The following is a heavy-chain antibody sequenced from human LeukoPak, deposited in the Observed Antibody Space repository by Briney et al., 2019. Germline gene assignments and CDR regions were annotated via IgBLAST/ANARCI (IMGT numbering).Heavy chain of an antibody. V-gene: IGHV3-30*01. D-gene: IGHD3-22*01. Sequence: STDGSNKYYGDSVKGRFTISRGNSKNTLYLQMNSLRADDTAVYYCATDSSPDFWGQGTLVTVSS. J-gene: IGHJ4*02. CDR2: STDGSNK. CDR3: ATDSSPDF.